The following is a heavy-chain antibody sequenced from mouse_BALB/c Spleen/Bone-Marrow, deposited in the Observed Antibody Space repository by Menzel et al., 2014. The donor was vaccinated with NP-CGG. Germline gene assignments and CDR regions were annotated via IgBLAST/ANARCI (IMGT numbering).Heavy chain of an antibody. V-gene: IGHV3-6*02. Sequence: EVKLVDSGPGLVKPSQSLSLTCSVTGYSITSGYYWNWIRQFPGNKLEWMGYISYDGSNNYNPSLKNRISITRDTSKNQFFLKLNSVTTEDTATYYCARLDGFAYWGQGTLVTVSA. CDR2: ISYDGSN. CDR3: ARLDGFAY. J-gene: IGHJ3*01. CDR1: GYSITSGYY.